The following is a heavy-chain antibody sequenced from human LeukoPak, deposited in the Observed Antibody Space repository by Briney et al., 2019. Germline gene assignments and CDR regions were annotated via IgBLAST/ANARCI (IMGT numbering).Heavy chain of an antibody. CDR3: ARVEVVMAAYFDY. CDR1: GFTFSSYW. D-gene: IGHD2-21*01. V-gene: IGHV3-7*01. J-gene: IGHJ4*02. Sequence: GGSLRLSCAASGFTFSSYWMSWVRQAPGKGLEWVANIKQDGSEKYYVDSVKGRITISRDNAKNSLYLQMNSLRAEDTAVYYCARVEVVMAAYFDYWGQGTLVTVSS. CDR2: IKQDGSEK.